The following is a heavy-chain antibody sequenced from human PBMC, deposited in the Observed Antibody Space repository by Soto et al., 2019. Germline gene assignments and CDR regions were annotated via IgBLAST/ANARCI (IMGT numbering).Heavy chain of an antibody. V-gene: IGHV3-21*01. CDR1: GFTLSRHT. CDR3: VRDYYDTSGYPNTFDM. D-gene: IGHD3-22*01. CDR2: IGSRTSDI. J-gene: IGHJ3*02. Sequence: PGGSRLSCAASGFTLSRHTMNWVRQAPGKGLEWVSFIGSRTSDIYYADSVKGRFTISRDNAKNSLYLDLTRLRAEDTAVYFCVRDYYDTSGYPNTFDMWGQGTMVTVSS.